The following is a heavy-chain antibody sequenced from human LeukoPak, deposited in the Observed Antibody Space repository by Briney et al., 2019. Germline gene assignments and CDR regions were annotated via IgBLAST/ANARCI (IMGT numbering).Heavy chain of an antibody. J-gene: IGHJ5*02. V-gene: IGHV3-11*01. Sequence: GGSLRLSCAASGFLFSDYYMTWIRQAPGRGLEWISYITTNGASTFYATSVKGRITISRDNAQKSLFLQMDSLRAEDTAIYYCARVGLDNTGWHISWFDPWGQGTRVTVSS. CDR2: ITTNGAST. D-gene: IGHD6-19*01. CDR3: ARVGLDNTGWHISWFDP. CDR1: GFLFSDYY.